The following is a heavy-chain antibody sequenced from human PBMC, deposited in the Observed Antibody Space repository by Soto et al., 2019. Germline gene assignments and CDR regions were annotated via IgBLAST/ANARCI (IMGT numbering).Heavy chain of an antibody. CDR1: GYTFTNFD. Sequence: QVQLEQSGGEVKRPGASMKVSCKASGYTFTNFDISGVRQAPGQGLEWMGWISPSNGKTYYGQKFQGRVTMTTGTSTATANLELRRLRPDDTAVYYCARDRNWVAPWGQGTLVTVS. CDR3: ARDRNWVAP. J-gene: IGHJ5*02. V-gene: IGHV1-18*01. CDR2: ISPSNGKT.